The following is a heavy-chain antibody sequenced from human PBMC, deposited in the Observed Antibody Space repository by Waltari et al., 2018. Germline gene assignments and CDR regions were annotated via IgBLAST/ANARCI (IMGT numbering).Heavy chain of an antibody. J-gene: IGHJ4*02. V-gene: IGHV1-2*02. D-gene: IGHD2-8*02. Sequence: QVQLVQSGAEVKKPGASVKVSCKASGYTFTDYFIHWMRQVPGQGLEWMGWIDPRRRDTSYAQNLQGRVTMTRDTSIGTIYMELSSLRSDDTAVYYCARGPNTGAFDYWGQGTLDTVSS. CDR3: ARGPNTGAFDY. CDR2: IDPRRRDT. CDR1: GYTFTDYF.